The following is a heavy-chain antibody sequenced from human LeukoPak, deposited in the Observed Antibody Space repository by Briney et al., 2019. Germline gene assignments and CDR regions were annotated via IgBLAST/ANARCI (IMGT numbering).Heavy chain of an antibody. CDR1: GGSISSSTYY. Sequence: KSSETLSLTCTVSGGSISSSTYYWGWIRQPPGKGLEWIGGIYSSGSSYYNPSLKSRVTISVDTSKNQFSLKLSSVTAADTAVYYCARHGADIVVVPSGSIVYWGQGTLVTVSS. D-gene: IGHD2-2*01. V-gene: IGHV4-39*01. CDR2: IYSSGSS. J-gene: IGHJ4*02. CDR3: ARHGADIVVVPSGSIVY.